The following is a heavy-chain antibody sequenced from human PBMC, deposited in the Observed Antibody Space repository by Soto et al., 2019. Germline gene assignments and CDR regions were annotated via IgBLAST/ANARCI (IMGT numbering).Heavy chain of an antibody. CDR1: GFTLSRYA. D-gene: IGHD6-13*01. J-gene: IGHJ6*03. Sequence: EVQLAESGGGLAQPGGSLRLSCAASGFTLSRYAMDWVRQAPGKGLEYVSGISSNGVGKYYANSVQGRFTISRDNSTNTVYLQTGSLRSEDMALYDCAARAGQEVYYLDVWGKGATVTVSS. CDR3: AARAGQEVYYLDV. V-gene: IGHV3-64*01. CDR2: ISSNGVGK.